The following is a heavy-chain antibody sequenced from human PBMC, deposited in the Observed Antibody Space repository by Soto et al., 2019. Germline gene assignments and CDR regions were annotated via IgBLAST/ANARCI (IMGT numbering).Heavy chain of an antibody. J-gene: IGHJ3*02. D-gene: IGHD2-8*01. V-gene: IGHV3-23*01. CDR2: ISGSGGST. CDR3: AKDQNGGPFGI. Sequence: GGSLSLSCAASGFTFSSFAMSWVRPAPGKGLEWVSAISGSGGSTYYADSVKGRFTISRDNSKNTLYLQMNSLRAEDTAVYYCAKDQNGGPFGIWGQGTMVTVSS. CDR1: GFTFSSFA.